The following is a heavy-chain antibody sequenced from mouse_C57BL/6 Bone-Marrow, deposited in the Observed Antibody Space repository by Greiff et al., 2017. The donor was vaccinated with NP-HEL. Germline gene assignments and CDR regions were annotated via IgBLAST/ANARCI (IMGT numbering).Heavy chain of an antibody. CDR2: ISDGGSCT. J-gene: IGHJ4*01. V-gene: IGHV5-4*01. Sequence: EVQRVESGGGLVKPGGSLKLSCAAPGFTFSSYAMAWVRQTPEKRLEWVATISDGGSCTYYPANVKGRFTISRDNTKNNLYLQISHLKSADTAMYYCARDSLLMDYWGQGTSVTVSS. CDR3: ARDSLLMDY. D-gene: IGHD2-1*01. CDR1: GFTFSSYA.